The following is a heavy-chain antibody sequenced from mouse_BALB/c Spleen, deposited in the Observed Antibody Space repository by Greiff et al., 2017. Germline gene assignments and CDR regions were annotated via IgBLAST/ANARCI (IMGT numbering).Heavy chain of an antibody. V-gene: IGHV5-6-4*01. Sequence: EVKLMESGGGLVKPGGSLKLSCAASGFTFSSYTMSWVRQTPEKRLEWVATIISGGSYTYYPDSVKGRFTISRDNAKNTLYLQMSSLKSEDTAMYYCTREGYDYDGGPYWYFDVWGAGTTVTVSS. CDR2: IISGGSYT. J-gene: IGHJ1*01. D-gene: IGHD2-4*01. CDR1: GFTFSSYT. CDR3: TREGYDYDGGPYWYFDV.